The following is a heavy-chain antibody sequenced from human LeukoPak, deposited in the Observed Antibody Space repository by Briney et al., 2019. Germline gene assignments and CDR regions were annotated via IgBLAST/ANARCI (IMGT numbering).Heavy chain of an antibody. D-gene: IGHD5-12*01. J-gene: IGHJ3*02. V-gene: IGHV3-21*04. CDR3: AKGYVTGAFDI. CDR1: GFTFSSYS. Sequence: GGSLRLSCAASGFTFSSYSMNWVRQAPGKGLEWVSSISSSSSYIYYADSVKGRFTISRDNAKNSLYLQMNSLRAEDTAVYYCAKGYVTGAFDIWGQGTMVTVSS. CDR2: ISSSSSYI.